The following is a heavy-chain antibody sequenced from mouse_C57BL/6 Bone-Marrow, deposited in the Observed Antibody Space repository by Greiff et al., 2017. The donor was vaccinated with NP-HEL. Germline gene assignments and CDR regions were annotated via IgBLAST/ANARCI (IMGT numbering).Heavy chain of an antibody. Sequence: EVQLQQSGPVLVKPGASVKMSCKASGYTFTDYYMNWVKQSHGKSLEWIGVINPYNGGTSYNQKFKGKATLTVDKYSSTAYMELNSLTSEDSAVYYCARFRYYYGSSYIYWYFDVWGTGTTVTVSS. V-gene: IGHV1-19*01. D-gene: IGHD1-1*01. J-gene: IGHJ1*03. CDR3: ARFRYYYGSSYIYWYFDV. CDR1: GYTFTDYY. CDR2: INPYNGGT.